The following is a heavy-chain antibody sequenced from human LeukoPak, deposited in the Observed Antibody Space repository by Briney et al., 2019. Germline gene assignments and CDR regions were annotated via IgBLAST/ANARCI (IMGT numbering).Heavy chain of an antibody. CDR3: AGHSSSWPYYFDY. CDR2: IKQDGSEK. J-gene: IGHJ4*02. Sequence: GGSLRLSCIGSGFTFNGYWISWVRQAPGKGLEWVASIKQDGSEKYYVDSVKGRFTISRDNAKNSLYLQMNTSRAEDTAVYYCAGHSSSWPYYFDYCGQGTLATVSS. D-gene: IGHD6-13*01. V-gene: IGHV3-7*01. CDR1: GFTFNGYW.